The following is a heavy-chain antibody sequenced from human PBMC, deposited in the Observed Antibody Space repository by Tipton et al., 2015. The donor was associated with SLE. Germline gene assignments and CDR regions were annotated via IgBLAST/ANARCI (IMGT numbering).Heavy chain of an antibody. Sequence: TLSLTCAVSGYSITSGDYLGWIRQPPGKGLGWVGSLYHRGSTYYNPSLKSRVTISTDTSKNEIYLKLTSVTATDTAVYFCARDPYDSTWRNGWFDPWGQGTLVTVSS. J-gene: IGHJ5*02. CDR1: GYSITSGDY. D-gene: IGHD6-13*01. CDR3: ARDPYDSTWRNGWFDP. V-gene: IGHV4-38-2*02. CDR2: LYHRGST.